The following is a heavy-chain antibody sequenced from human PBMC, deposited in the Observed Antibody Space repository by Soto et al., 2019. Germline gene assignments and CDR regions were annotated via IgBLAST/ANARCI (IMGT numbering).Heavy chain of an antibody. Sequence: LSLTCAVYGGSFSGYYWSWIRQPPGKGLEWIGEINHSGSTNYNPSPKSRVTISVDTSKNQFSLKLSSVTAADTAVYCCARGAGSGSYYNYYYYYGMDVWGQGTTVTVSS. V-gene: IGHV4-34*01. CDR2: INHSGST. CDR1: GGSFSGYY. J-gene: IGHJ6*02. D-gene: IGHD3-10*01. CDR3: ARGAGSGSYYNYYYYYGMDV.